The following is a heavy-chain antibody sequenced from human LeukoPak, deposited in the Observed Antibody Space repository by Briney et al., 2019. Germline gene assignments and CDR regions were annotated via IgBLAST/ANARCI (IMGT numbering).Heavy chain of an antibody. CDR3: ARPPSGYSGYDSYFDY. D-gene: IGHD5-12*01. CDR2: IYPGDSDT. J-gene: IGHJ4*02. Sequence: GESLKISCKGSGYSFTSYWIGWVRQMPGKGLEWMGIIYPGDSDTRYSPSFQGQVTISADKSISTAYLQWSSLKASDTAMYYCARPPSGYSGYDSYFDYWGQGTLVAVSS. CDR1: GYSFTSYW. V-gene: IGHV5-51*01.